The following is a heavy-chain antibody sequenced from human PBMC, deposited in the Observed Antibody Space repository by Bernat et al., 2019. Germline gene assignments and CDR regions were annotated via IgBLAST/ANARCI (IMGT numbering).Heavy chain of an antibody. Sequence: QVQLQESGPGLVKPSETLSLTCAVYGGSFSGYYWSWIRQPPGKGLEWVGEINHSGSTNYNPSLKSRVTISVDTSKNQFSLKLSSVTAADTAVYYCARARYYDFWSGYLDNWFDPWGQGTLVTVSS. CDR3: ARARYYDFWSGYLDNWFDP. CDR1: GGSFSGYY. CDR2: INHSGST. V-gene: IGHV4-34*01. J-gene: IGHJ5*02. D-gene: IGHD3-3*01.